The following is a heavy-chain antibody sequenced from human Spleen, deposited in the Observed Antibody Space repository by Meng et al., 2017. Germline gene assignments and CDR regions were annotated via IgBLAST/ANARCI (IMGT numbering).Heavy chain of an antibody. CDR3: ARGPPRGDCSGGRCYPTVMDV. V-gene: IGHV4-39*07. D-gene: IGHD2-15*01. CDR2: IYYSGST. CDR1: GGSISSSSYY. J-gene: IGHJ6*02. Sequence: SETLSLTCTVSGGSISSSSYYWGWIRQPPGKGLEWIGSIYYSGSTYYNPSLKSRVTISVDTSKNQFSLKLSSVTAADTAVYYCARGPPRGDCSGGRCYPTVMDVWGQGTTVTVSS.